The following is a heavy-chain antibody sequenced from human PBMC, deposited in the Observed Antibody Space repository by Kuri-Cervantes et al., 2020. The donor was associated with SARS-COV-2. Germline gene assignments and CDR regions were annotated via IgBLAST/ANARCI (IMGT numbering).Heavy chain of an antibody. Sequence: GSLLKISCAGSGFTFSRYAIHCVRQAPGKGLEWVAVISDDGKKRYYADSVKGRFTISRDNSQSTLYLQMNSLRTEDTAVYYCAREGYYDSSGNYAATGMDVWGKGTTVTVSS. CDR1: GFTFSRYA. CDR3: AREGYYDSSGNYAATGMDV. CDR2: ISDDGKKR. V-gene: IGHV3-30*04. D-gene: IGHD3-22*01. J-gene: IGHJ6*03.